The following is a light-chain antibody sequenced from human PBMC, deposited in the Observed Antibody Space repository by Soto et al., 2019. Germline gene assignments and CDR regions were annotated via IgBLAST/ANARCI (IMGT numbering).Light chain of an antibody. V-gene: IGKV3-20*01. CDR2: GAS. CDR3: QQYGSSPRDT. Sequence: EIVLTQSPGTLSLSAGVRATLSCRARQSVRSSYLAWYQQKPGQAPRLLIYGASSRATGIPDRFSGSGSGTYFTLTVSRLEPEDFAVYYCQQYGSSPRDTFGQGTKLEIK. J-gene: IGKJ2*01. CDR1: QSVRSSY.